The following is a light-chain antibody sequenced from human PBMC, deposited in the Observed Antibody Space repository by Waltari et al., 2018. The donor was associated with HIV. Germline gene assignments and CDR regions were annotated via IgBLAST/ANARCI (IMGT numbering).Light chain of an antibody. CDR1: NIGSKS. V-gene: IGLV3-21*02. Sequence: SYVLPQPPSVSVAPGQTARITCGGNNIGSKSVHWYQQRPGQAPVLVVYDDSDRPSGIPDRLSGSKSGTSASLAISGLRSEDEADYYCAAWDDSLSGLVFGGGTKLTVL. J-gene: IGLJ3*02. CDR2: DDS. CDR3: AAWDDSLSGLV.